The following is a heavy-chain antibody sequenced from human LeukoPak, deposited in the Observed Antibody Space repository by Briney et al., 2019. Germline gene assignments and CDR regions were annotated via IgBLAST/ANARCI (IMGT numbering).Heavy chain of an antibody. J-gene: IGHJ4*02. V-gene: IGHV3-23*01. D-gene: IGHD2-15*01. CDR3: ARDNQQLFCFDY. CDR1: GFIFENSA. CDR2: ISGNGDTA. Sequence: GGSLRLSCAASGFIFENSAMTWVRQAPGKGLEWVATISGNGDTAFYPDSVRGRFTIARDNSKNTLSLQMNSLRADDTAVYFCARDNQQLFCFDYWAQGVLVTVSS.